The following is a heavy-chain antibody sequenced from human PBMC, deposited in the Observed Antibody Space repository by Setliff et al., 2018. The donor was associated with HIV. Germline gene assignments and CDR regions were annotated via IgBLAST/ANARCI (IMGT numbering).Heavy chain of an antibody. Sequence: PSETLSLTCTVSGGSISSHCWSWIRQSPGKALEWIGYIYASGSTNYNPSLQSRVSISMDASKNKFSRKVTSVTSADTAVYYCARSQPDTIFGVVVFDSWGQGTLVTVSS. CDR2: IYASGST. CDR3: ARSQPDTIFGVVVFDS. D-gene: IGHD3-3*01. J-gene: IGHJ4*02. V-gene: IGHV4-59*11. CDR1: GGSISSHC.